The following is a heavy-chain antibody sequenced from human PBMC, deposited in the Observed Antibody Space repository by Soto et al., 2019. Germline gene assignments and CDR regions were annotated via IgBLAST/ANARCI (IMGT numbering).Heavy chain of an antibody. D-gene: IGHD3-22*01. CDR3: ASDPYYYNRSGYLRFGY. CDR1: GGSISSGDYY. V-gene: IGHV4-30-4*01. CDR2: IYYSGST. J-gene: IGHJ4*02. Sequence: SETLSLTCTVSGGSISSGDYYWSWIRQPPGKGLEWIGYIYYSGSTYYNPSLKSRVTISVDTSKNQFSLKLSSVTAADTAVYYCASDPYYYNRSGYLRFGYWGQGTLVTVSS.